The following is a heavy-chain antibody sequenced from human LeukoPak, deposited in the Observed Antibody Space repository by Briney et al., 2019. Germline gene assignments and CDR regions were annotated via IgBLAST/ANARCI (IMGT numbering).Heavy chain of an antibody. CDR1: GYTFTGYY. Sequence: ASVKVSCKASGYTFTGYYMHWVRQAPGQGLEWMGWINPNSGGTNYAQNFQGRVTMTRDTSISTAYMELTSLRSDDTAVYYCARVDSTIVVVPADDAFDIWGQGTMVTVSS. J-gene: IGHJ3*02. D-gene: IGHD2-2*01. CDR3: ARVDSTIVVVPADDAFDI. V-gene: IGHV1-2*02. CDR2: INPNSGGT.